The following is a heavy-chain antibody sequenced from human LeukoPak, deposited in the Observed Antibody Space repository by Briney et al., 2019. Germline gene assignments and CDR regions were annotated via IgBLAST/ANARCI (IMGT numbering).Heavy chain of an antibody. J-gene: IGHJ4*02. Sequence: PGGSLRLSCAASGFAFSNYWMHWVRQAPGKGLVWVSRIYTDGSSTNYADSVKGRFTISRDNSKNTLYLQMNSLRAEDTAVYYCAKEEDTAMVTDYWGQGTLVTVSS. CDR2: IYTDGSST. V-gene: IGHV3-74*01. CDR1: GFAFSNYW. CDR3: AKEEDTAMVTDY. D-gene: IGHD5-18*01.